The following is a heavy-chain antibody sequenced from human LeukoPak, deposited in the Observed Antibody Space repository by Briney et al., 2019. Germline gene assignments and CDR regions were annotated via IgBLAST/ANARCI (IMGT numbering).Heavy chain of an antibody. V-gene: IGHV3-43D*04. D-gene: IGHD3-3*01. CDR3: AKDIALRFLEWFPDY. Sequence: PGGSLRLXCAASGFTFDDYAMHWVRQAPGKGLDWFSLIVWDGGSTYYADSVKGRFTISRDNSKNSLYLQMNSLRAEDTALYYCAKDIALRFLEWFPDYWGQGTLVTVSS. J-gene: IGHJ4*02. CDR2: IVWDGGST. CDR1: GFTFDDYA.